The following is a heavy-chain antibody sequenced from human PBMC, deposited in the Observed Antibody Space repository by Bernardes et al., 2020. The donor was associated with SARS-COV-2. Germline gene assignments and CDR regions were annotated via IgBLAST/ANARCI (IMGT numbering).Heavy chain of an antibody. Sequence: SETLSLTCTVSGGSFSSNSYYWGWLLQPPGKGLEWIGSIYYSESTYYNPSLKSRVTISVDTSKNHFSLMVSSVTAADTAVYYCARGSTGWFYFDYWGQGTPVTVSS. J-gene: IGHJ4*02. D-gene: IGHD6-19*01. CDR1: GGSFSSNSYY. V-gene: IGHV4-39*02. CDR3: ARGSTGWFYFDY. CDR2: IYYSEST.